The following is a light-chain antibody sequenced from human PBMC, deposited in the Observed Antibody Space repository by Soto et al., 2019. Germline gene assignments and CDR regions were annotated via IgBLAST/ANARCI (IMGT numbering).Light chain of an antibody. CDR3: SSFTTSTSFV. J-gene: IGLJ1*01. V-gene: IGLV2-14*01. CDR1: SRDVGAYNS. CDR2: EVS. Sequence: QSVLTQPASVSGSPGQSITISCTGTSRDVGAYNSVSWYQQHPGKAPKVIIYEVSNRPSGVSNRFSASKSGNTASLTISGLQAEEEAHYYCSSFTTSTSFVFGTGTKLTVL.